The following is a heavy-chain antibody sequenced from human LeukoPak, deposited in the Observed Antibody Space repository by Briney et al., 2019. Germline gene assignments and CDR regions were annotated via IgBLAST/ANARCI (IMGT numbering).Heavy chain of an antibody. Sequence: ASVKVSCKASGYTFTGYYMHWVRQAPGQGLEWMGWINPNSGGTNYAQKFQGRVTMTRDTSISTAYMELSRLRSDDTAVYYCATPRGLHNCSGGSCYYKDYFDYWGQGTLVTVSS. J-gene: IGHJ4*02. CDR1: GYTFTGYY. CDR3: ATPRGLHNCSGGSCYYKDYFDY. CDR2: INPNSGGT. V-gene: IGHV1-2*02. D-gene: IGHD2-15*01.